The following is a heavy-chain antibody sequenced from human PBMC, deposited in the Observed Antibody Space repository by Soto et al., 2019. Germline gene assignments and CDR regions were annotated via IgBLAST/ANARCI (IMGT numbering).Heavy chain of an antibody. Sequence: GGSLRLSCAASGFTFSSYGMHWVRQAPGKGLEWVAVISYDGSNTSYADSVKGRFTISRDNSKNTLYLQMNSLRAEDTAVYYCAKDRVYDSSGPDYWGQGTLVTVSS. CDR2: ISYDGSNT. CDR3: AKDRVYDSSGPDY. D-gene: IGHD3-22*01. J-gene: IGHJ4*02. CDR1: GFTFSSYG. V-gene: IGHV3-30*18.